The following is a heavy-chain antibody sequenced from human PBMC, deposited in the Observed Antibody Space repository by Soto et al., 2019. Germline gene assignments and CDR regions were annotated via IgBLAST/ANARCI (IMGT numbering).Heavy chain of an antibody. J-gene: IGHJ5*02. CDR2: IDPSDSYT. CDR3: ARHPGGGRAAGSWFDP. Sequence: PGESLKISCKGSGYSFTSYWISWVRQMPGKGLEWMGRIDPSDSYTNYSPSFQGHVTISADKSISTAYLQWSSLKASDTAMYYCARHPGGGRAAGSWFDPWGQGTLVTVSS. V-gene: IGHV5-10-1*01. CDR1: GYSFTSYW. D-gene: IGHD6-13*01.